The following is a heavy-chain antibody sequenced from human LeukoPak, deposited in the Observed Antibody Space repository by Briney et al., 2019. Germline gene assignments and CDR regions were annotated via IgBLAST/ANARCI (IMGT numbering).Heavy chain of an antibody. J-gene: IGHJ4*02. CDR3: ARGPYGSGSYRFDY. CDR2: IYTSGST. CDR1: GGSISSSSYY. V-gene: IGHV4-61*02. Sequence: SETLSLTCTVSGGSISSSSYYWSWIRQPAGKGLEWIGRIYTSGSTNYNPSLKSRVTMSVDTSKNQFSLKLSSVTAADTAVYYCARGPYGSGSYRFDYWGQGTLVTVSS. D-gene: IGHD3-10*01.